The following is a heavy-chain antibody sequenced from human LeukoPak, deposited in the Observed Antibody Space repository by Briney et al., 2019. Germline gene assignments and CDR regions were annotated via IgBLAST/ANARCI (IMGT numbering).Heavy chain of an antibody. V-gene: IGHV3-21*01. J-gene: IGHJ6*02. CDR1: GLTFSSYS. CDR3: ARDFTGDYVGIYYYYGMDV. CDR2: ISSSSYI. Sequence: NPGGSLRLSCAASGLTFSSYSMNWVRQAPGKGLEWVSSISSSSYIYYADSVKGRFTISRDNAKNSLYLQMNSLRAEDTAVYYCARDFTGDYVGIYYYYGMDVWGQGTTVTVSS. D-gene: IGHD4-23*01.